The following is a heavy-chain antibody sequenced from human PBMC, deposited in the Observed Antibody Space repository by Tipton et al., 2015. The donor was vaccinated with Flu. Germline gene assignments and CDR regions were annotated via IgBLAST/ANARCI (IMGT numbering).Heavy chain of an antibody. CDR3: ARGRGYCVTTTCLLPFDF. V-gene: IGHV3-53*01. D-gene: IGHD2-2*01. Sequence: GLVKPSETLSLTCTVSGGSISSNYMTWVRQAPGKGLEWVSVIYSGGSTKYADSVKGRFTISRDNSKNTLYLQLNSLRAEDTAVYYCARGRGYCVTTTCLLPFDFWGQGTLVTVSS. CDR1: GGSISSNY. J-gene: IGHJ4*02. CDR2: IYSGGST.